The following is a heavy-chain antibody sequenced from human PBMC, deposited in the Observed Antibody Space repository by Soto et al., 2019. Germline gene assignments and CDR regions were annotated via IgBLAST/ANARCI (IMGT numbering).Heavy chain of an antibody. CDR2: INGDGGTT. D-gene: IGHD6-19*01. CDR3: AKDQSSGQWLPKRYDY. J-gene: IGHJ4*02. V-gene: IGHV3-23*01. CDR1: GFTFSTYA. Sequence: EVQLLESGGGLGQPGGSLRLSCAASGFTFSTYAMSWVRQAPGKGLEWVSSINGDGGTTYYADSVKGRFTISRDNSKTTLYLQMNSLRAEDMAVYFCAKDQSSGQWLPKRYDYWGQGALVNVSS.